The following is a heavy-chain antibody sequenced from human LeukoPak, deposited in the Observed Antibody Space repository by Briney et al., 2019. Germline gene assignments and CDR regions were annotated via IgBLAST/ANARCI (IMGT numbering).Heavy chain of an antibody. V-gene: IGHV3-30*18. CDR1: GFTFSTYG. Sequence: PGRSLRLSCAASGFTFSTYGMHWVRQAPGKGLEWVTIISYDGTNKYYADSVKGRFTISRDNSKNTPDLQMDSLRAEDTAVYYCAKDLAPHRDGSHHGADAWGQGTLVTVSS. CDR2: ISYDGTNK. D-gene: IGHD5-24*01. CDR3: AKDLAPHRDGSHHGADA. J-gene: IGHJ5*02.